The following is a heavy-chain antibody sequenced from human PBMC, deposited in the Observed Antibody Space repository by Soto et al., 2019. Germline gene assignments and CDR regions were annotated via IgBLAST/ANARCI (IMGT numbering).Heavy chain of an antibody. V-gene: IGHV4-59*08. CDR3: ASSYTIFGAYNFDY. Sequence: LSLTCTVSGGSISSYYWSWIRQPPGKGLEWIGYIYYSGSTNYNPSLKSRVTISVDTSKNQFSLKLSSVTAADTAVYYCASSYTIFGAYNFDYWGQGTLVTVSS. D-gene: IGHD3-3*01. CDR1: GGSISSYY. CDR2: IYYSGST. J-gene: IGHJ4*02.